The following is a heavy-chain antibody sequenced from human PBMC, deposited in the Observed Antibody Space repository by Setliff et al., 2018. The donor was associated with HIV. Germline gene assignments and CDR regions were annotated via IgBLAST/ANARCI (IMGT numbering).Heavy chain of an antibody. J-gene: IGHJ5*02. CDR1: GYTFTGYY. CDR3: ARGGYYTSGTWFDP. Sequence: GASVKVSCKASGYTFTGYYMHWVRQAPGQGLEWMGWINPNSGGTNYAQKFQGRVTMTRDTSISTAYMELSRLRSDDTAIYYCARGGYYTSGTWFDPWGQGTLVTVSS. V-gene: IGHV1-2*02. CDR2: INPNSGGT. D-gene: IGHD3-10*01.